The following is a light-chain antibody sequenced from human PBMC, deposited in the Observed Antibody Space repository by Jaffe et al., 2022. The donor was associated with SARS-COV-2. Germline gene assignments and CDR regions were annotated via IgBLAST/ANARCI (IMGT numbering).Light chain of an antibody. Sequence: DIQMTQSPSTLSASVGDRVTITCRASQSISSWLAWYQQKPGKAPKLLIYKASSLESGVPSRFSGSGSGTEFTLTISSLQPDDFATYYCQQYNSYPFTFGQGTKLEIK. V-gene: IGKV1-5*03. CDR3: QQYNSYPFT. J-gene: IGKJ2*01. CDR1: QSISSW. CDR2: KAS.